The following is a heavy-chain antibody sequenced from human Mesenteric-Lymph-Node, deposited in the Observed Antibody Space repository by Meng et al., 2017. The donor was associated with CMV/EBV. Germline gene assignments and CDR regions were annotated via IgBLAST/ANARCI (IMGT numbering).Heavy chain of an antibody. CDR1: GFTFDDYA. D-gene: IGHD3-16*02. Sequence: GKSLKISCVGSGFTFDDYAMHWVRQAPGKGLEWVSGLSWSGGSKGYVDSVKGRFTISRDNSKNTLYLQMNSLRAEDTAVYYCARDGITFGGVIVIRGLVYWGQGTLVTVSS. CDR2: LSWSGGSK. V-gene: IGHV3-9*01. CDR3: ARDGITFGGVIVIRGLVY. J-gene: IGHJ4*02.